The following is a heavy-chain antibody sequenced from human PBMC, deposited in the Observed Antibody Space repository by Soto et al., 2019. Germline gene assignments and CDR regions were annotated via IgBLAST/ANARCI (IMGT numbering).Heavy chain of an antibody. D-gene: IGHD1-26*01. CDR3: ASSRELLAFDY. V-gene: IGHV2-5*02. CDR1: GFSLSTSGVG. Sequence: QITLKESGPPLVKPTQTLTLTCTFSGFSLSTSGVGVGWIRQPPGKALEWLALIYWDDDKRYSPSLKSRLTITKDTSKNQVLLTMTNMDPVDTATYYWASSRELLAFDYWGQGTLVTVSS. J-gene: IGHJ4*02. CDR2: IYWDDDK.